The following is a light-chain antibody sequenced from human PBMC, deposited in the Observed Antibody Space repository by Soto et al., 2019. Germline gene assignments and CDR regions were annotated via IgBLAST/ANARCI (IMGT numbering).Light chain of an antibody. CDR2: DAS. J-gene: IGKJ5*01. CDR1: KSVSSD. CDR3: QQRYNWPPT. V-gene: IGKV3-11*01. Sequence: EIVLTHSPATLSLSPGERATLFCRASKSVSSDLAWYQQKSGKAPRLLISDASNRATGIPARFSGSGSGTDFTLTISSLEPEDFAVYYCQQRYNWPPTFGQGTRLEIK.